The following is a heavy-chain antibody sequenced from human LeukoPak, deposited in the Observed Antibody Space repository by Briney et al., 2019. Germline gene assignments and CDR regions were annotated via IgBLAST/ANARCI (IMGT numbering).Heavy chain of an antibody. J-gene: IGHJ6*03. Sequence: PSETLSLTCTVSGGSISSGSYYWSWIRQPAGKGLEWIGRIYTSGSTNYNPSLKSRVTISVDTSKNQFSLKLSSVTAADTAVYYCARGLINYPNLYYYMDVWGKGTTVTVSS. CDR3: ARGLINYPNLYYYMDV. D-gene: IGHD2-8*01. CDR1: GGSISSGSYY. V-gene: IGHV4-61*02. CDR2: IYTSGST.